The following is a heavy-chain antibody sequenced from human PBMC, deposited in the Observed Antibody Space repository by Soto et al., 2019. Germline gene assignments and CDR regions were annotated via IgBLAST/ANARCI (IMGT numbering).Heavy chain of an antibody. J-gene: IGHJ5*02. V-gene: IGHV3-33*01. CDR1: GFTFSSYG. D-gene: IGHD6-6*01. CDR3: ARDKAEYSSSSQGVSDWFDP. Sequence: GGSLRLSCAASGFTFSSYGMHWVRQAPGKELEWVAVIWYDGSNKYYADSVKGRFTISRDNSKNTLYLQMNSLRAEDTAVYYCARDKAEYSSSSQGVSDWFDPWGQGTLVTVS. CDR2: IWYDGSNK.